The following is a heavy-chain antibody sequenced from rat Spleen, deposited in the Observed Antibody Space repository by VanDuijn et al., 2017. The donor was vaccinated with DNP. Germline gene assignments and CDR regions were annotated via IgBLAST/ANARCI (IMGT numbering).Heavy chain of an antibody. CDR3: TTDFERGY. V-gene: IGHV5-31*01. D-gene: IGHD1-11*01. Sequence: EVQLVESGGDLVQPGRSLKLSCVASGFTFSYYWMAWVRQVPGKGLEWIASITSGSRTYYPDSVKGRFTISRDDAKNTLYLQMNSLRSEDTATFYCTTDFERGYWGQGVMVTVSS. CDR2: ITSGSRT. J-gene: IGHJ2*01. CDR1: GFTFSYYW.